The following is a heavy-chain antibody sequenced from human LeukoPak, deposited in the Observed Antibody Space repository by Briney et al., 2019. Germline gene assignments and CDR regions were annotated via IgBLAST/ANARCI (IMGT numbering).Heavy chain of an antibody. CDR3: ARVDSSGTLGDYYFDY. CDR2: IYSSGST. V-gene: IGHV4-39*07. CDR1: GASVSGSNYY. Sequence: PSETLSLTCAVSGASVSGSNYYWGWIRQPPGKGLEWIGNIYSSGSTYYNPSLKSRVTISVDTSKNQFSLKLSSVTAADTVVYYCARVDSSGTLGDYYFDYWGQGTLVTVSS. J-gene: IGHJ4*02. D-gene: IGHD3-22*01.